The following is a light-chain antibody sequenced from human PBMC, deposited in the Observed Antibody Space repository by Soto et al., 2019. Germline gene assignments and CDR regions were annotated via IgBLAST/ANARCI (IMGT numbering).Light chain of an antibody. CDR2: DAS. V-gene: IGKV3D-20*01. CDR1: QSVSSN. Sequence: EIVWTQSPGTLSVSPGERATLSGVASQSVSSNLAWYQQKPGLAPRLLIYDASSRATGIPDRFSGSGSGTDFTLTISRLEPEDFAVYYCQQYGSSPLTFGGGTKVDI. J-gene: IGKJ4*01. CDR3: QQYGSSPLT.